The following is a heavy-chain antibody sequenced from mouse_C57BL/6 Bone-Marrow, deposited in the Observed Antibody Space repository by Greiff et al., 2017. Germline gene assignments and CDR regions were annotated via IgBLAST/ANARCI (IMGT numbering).Heavy chain of an antibody. D-gene: IGHD2-3*01. Sequence: QVHVKQSGAELVKPGASVKLSCKASGYTFTSYWMHWVKQRPGQGLEWIGMIHPNSGSTNYNEKFKSKATLTVDKSSSTAYMQLSSLTSEDSSVYYCAREVGGYYPWCFDYWGQGTTLTVSS. V-gene: IGHV1-64*01. CDR2: IHPNSGST. CDR3: AREVGGYYPWCFDY. J-gene: IGHJ2*01. CDR1: GYTFTSYW.